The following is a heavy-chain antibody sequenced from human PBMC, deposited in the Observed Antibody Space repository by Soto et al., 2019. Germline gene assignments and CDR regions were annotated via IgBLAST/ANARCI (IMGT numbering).Heavy chain of an antibody. CDR3: AREPGIAVGGFDP. J-gene: IGHJ5*02. CDR2: INPNSGGT. D-gene: IGHD6-19*01. V-gene: IGHV1-2*04. CDR1: GYTFTGYY. Sequence: ASVKVSCKASGYTFTGYYMHWVRQAPGQGLEWMGWINPNSGGTNYAQKFRGWVTMTRDTSISTAYMELSRLRSDDTAVYYCAREPGIAVGGFDPWGQGTLVTVS.